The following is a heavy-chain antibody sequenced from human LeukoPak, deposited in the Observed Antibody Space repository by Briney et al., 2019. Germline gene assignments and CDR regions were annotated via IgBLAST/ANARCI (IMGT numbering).Heavy chain of an antibody. D-gene: IGHD1-26*01. V-gene: IGHV4-34*01. Sequence: SETLSLNCAVYGGSFSGYYWSWIRQPPGKGLEWIGEINHSGSTNYNPSLKSRVTISVDTSKNQFSLKLGSVTAADTAVYYCARVRGSYSLDYWGQGTLVTVSS. CDR1: GGSFSGYY. CDR3: ARVRGSYSLDY. J-gene: IGHJ4*02. CDR2: INHSGST.